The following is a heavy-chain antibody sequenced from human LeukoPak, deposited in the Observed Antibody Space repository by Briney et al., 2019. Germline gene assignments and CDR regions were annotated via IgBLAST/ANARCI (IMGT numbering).Heavy chain of an antibody. D-gene: IGHD2-15*01. CDR2: IILIFGTA. CDR1: GGTFSSYA. J-gene: IGHJ4*02. CDR3: ASTRQASYPRGYFDY. V-gene: IGHV1-69*05. Sequence: GSSVKVSCKASGGTFSSYAISWVRQAPGQGLEWMGGIILIFGTANYAQKFQGRVTITTDESTSTAYMELSSLRSEDTAVYYCASTRQASYPRGYFDYWGQGTLVTVSS.